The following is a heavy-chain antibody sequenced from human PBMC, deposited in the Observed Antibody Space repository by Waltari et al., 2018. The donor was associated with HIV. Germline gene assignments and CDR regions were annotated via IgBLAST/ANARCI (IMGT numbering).Heavy chain of an antibody. CDR2: IYYSGTS. CDR3: ARHLPVSVAGTGFDS. D-gene: IGHD6-19*01. Sequence: QLQLRESGPGLVKTSETLSLTCTVSGDFITSSSYYWGWIRQPPGKGLEWIGSIYYSGTSYFNPSLKSRGTTFVDTAKNQFSLRLTSVTAADTALYYCARHLPVSVAGTGFDSWGRGILVTVTS. CDR1: GDFITSSSYY. J-gene: IGHJ4*02. V-gene: IGHV4-39*01.